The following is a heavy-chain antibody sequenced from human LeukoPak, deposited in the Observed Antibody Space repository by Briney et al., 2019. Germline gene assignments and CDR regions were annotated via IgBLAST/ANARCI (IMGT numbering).Heavy chain of an antibody. D-gene: IGHD6-13*01. CDR2: ISYSGGST. CDR1: GFSFSTYG. Sequence: PGGSLRLSCAASGFSFSTYGMTWVRQAPGKGLEWVSSISYSGGSTYYADSVKGRFTISRDNSKNTLYLQMNSLRAEDTAVYYCAKRNSSWRYFDYWGQGTLVTVSS. CDR3: AKRNSSWRYFDY. J-gene: IGHJ4*02. V-gene: IGHV3-23*01.